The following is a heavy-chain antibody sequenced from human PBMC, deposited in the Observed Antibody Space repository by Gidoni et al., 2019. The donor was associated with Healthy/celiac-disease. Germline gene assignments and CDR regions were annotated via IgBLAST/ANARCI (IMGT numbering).Heavy chain of an antibody. V-gene: IGHV6-1*01. J-gene: IGHJ6*04. CDR3: ARDRAAARFGFYYGMDV. Sequence: QVQLQQSGPGLVKPSQTLSLTCAISGDSVASNSAAWNWIRQSPSRGLEWLGRTYYRSKWYNDYAVSVKSRITINPYTSKNQFSLQLNSVTPEDTAVYYGARDRAAARFGFYYGMDVWGKGTTVTVSS. CDR1: GDSVASNSAA. D-gene: IGHD6-13*01. CDR2: TYYRSKWYN.